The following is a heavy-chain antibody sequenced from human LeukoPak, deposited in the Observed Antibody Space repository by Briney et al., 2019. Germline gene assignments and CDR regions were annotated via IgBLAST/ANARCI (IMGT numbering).Heavy chain of an antibody. D-gene: IGHD3-10*01. V-gene: IGHV3-53*01. J-gene: IGHJ6*03. CDR3: ARERYGSGSKYYYYMDV. Sequence: GGSLRLSCAASGFTVSSNYMSWVRQAPGKGLEWVSVIYSGGSTYYADSVKGRFTISRDNSKNTLYLQMNSLRAEDTAVYYCARERYGSGSKYYYYMDVWGKGTTVTISS. CDR2: IYSGGST. CDR1: GFTVSSNY.